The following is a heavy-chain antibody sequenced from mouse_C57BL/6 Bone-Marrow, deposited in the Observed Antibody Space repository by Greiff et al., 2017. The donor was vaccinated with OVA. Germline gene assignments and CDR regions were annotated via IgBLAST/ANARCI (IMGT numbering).Heavy chain of an antibody. J-gene: IGHJ4*01. D-gene: IGHD1-1*01. CDR3: ARWDYGSRGYAMDY. CDR1: GYTFTNYW. Sequence: VQLQQSGAELVRPGTSVKMSCKASGYTFTNYWIGWAKQRPGHGLEWIGRIYPGDGDTNYNGKFKGKATLTADKSSSTAYMQLSSLTSEDSAVYFCARWDYGSRGYAMDYWGQGTSVTVSS. CDR2: IYPGDGDT. V-gene: IGHV1-63*01.